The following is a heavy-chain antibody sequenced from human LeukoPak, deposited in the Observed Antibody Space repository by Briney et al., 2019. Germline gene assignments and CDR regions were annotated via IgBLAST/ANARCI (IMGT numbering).Heavy chain of an antibody. Sequence: GGSLRLSCAASGFALRSYSMNGVRQAPGRGLEWVSYISSSSRTIYYADSVKGRFTVSRDNAKNSLYLQMNSLRDEDTAVYYCVRGSRVATPYGGDYWGQGTLVTVSS. CDR1: GFALRSYS. J-gene: IGHJ4*02. CDR3: VRGSRVATPYGGDY. V-gene: IGHV3-48*02. D-gene: IGHD2-15*01. CDR2: ISSSSRTI.